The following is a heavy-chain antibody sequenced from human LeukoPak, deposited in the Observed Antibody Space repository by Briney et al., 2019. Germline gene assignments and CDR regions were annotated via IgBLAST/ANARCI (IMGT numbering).Heavy chain of an antibody. D-gene: IGHD3-9*01. J-gene: IGHJ4*02. CDR3: AKVTLRYFDWSYFDY. CDR1: GFTFSSYS. CDR2: ISSSSSTI. Sequence: HPGGSLRLSCAASGFTFSSYSMNWVRQAPGKGLEWVSYISSSSSTIYYADSVKGRFTTSRDNAKNSLYLQMNSLRAEDTAVYYCAKVTLRYFDWSYFDYWGQGTLVTVSS. V-gene: IGHV3-48*04.